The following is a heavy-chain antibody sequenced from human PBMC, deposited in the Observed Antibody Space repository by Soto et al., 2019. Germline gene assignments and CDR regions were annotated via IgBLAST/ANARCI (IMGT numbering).Heavy chain of an antibody. CDR2: IYPSDSDT. CDR3: ARGGVSTRTFDD. D-gene: IGHD3-3*01. Sequence: RHSLKLSYTGSGYPFACSWIAWVHQMPGKGLELMGIIYPSDSDTRYRPSFQGQVTISADKSISSAYLQWSSLRASDTAMYYCARGGVSTRTFDDWGQGTPVTVSS. V-gene: IGHV5-51*07. CDR1: GYPFACSW. J-gene: IGHJ4*02.